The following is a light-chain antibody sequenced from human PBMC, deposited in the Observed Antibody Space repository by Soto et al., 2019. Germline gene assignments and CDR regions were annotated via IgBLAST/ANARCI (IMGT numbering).Light chain of an antibody. CDR2: WAS. CDR3: QQYYRTPLT. Sequence: DIVLTQSPDSLAVSLGERATINCKSSQSVLSSFNNKNYIAWYQQKPGQPPKLLIYWASTRESGVPDRFRGSESGTDFTLTISSLQAEDVAVYFCQQYYRTPLTFGGGTKVDIK. V-gene: IGKV4-1*01. CDR1: QSVLSSFNNKNY. J-gene: IGKJ4*01.